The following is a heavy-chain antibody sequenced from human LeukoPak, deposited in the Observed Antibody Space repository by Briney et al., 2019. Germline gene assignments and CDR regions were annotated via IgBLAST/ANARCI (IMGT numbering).Heavy chain of an antibody. Sequence: ASVKVSCKASGGTFSSYAISWVRQAPGQRLEWMGWINAGNGNTKYSQKFQGRVTITRDTSASTAYMELSSLRSEDTAVYYCARAPGKWELYFDYWGQGTLVTVSS. D-gene: IGHD1-26*01. V-gene: IGHV1-3*01. CDR1: GGTFSSYA. J-gene: IGHJ4*02. CDR2: INAGNGNT. CDR3: ARAPGKWELYFDY.